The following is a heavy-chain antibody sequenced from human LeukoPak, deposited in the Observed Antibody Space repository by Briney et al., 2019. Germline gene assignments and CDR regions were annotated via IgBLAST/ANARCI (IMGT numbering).Heavy chain of an antibody. CDR3: ARSSIMVRGYDYYYMDV. J-gene: IGHJ6*03. CDR1: GFTFSDYY. Sequence: GGSLRLSCAASGFTFSDYYMSWIRQAPGKGLEWVSYISSSGSTIYYADSVKGRFTISRDNAKNSLYLQMNSLRAEDTAVYYCARSSIMVRGYDYYYMDVWGKGTTVTISS. V-gene: IGHV3-11*01. D-gene: IGHD3-10*01. CDR2: ISSSGSTI.